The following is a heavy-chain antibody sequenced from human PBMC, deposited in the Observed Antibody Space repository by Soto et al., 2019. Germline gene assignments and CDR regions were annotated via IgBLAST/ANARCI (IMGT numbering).Heavy chain of an antibody. Sequence: QVQLVESGGGVVQPGRSLRLSCAASGFTFSSYGMHWVRQAPGKGLEWVAVISYDGINKYYADSVKGRFTISRDNSKNPLYLQMNSWRAEDTAVYYCEKSVYNWNDGFFDYWGQGTLVTVSS. CDR3: EKSVYNWNDGFFDY. J-gene: IGHJ4*02. CDR2: ISYDGINK. D-gene: IGHD1-1*01. CDR1: GFTFSSYG. V-gene: IGHV3-30*18.